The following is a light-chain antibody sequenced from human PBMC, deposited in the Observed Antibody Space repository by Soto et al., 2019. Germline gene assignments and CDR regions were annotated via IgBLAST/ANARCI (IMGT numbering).Light chain of an antibody. V-gene: IGKV3-20*01. CDR2: GAS. CDR1: RSVSTRY. J-gene: IGKJ2*01. Sequence: ESMLTQSPGTLSLSPGERATLSCRASRSVSTRYITRYQQKPGQAPRLLIYGASISATGIPDRFSDSGSGTDFTLTINRLEDQDFAVYYCQQFGDSPPALPFGQGTKLEI. CDR3: QQFGDSPPALP.